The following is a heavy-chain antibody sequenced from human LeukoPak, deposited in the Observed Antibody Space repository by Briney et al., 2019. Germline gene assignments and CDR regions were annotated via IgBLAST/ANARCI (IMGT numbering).Heavy chain of an antibody. D-gene: IGHD1-7*01. Sequence: GGSLRLSCAASAFTFSSYAMSWVRQAPGKGLEWVSTISAGGTGTFYADSVKGRFTISRDNSKNTLAVQMNSLRTEDTAVYYCATAPSISGTTGYFDSWGQGTLVAVSS. CDR1: AFTFSSYA. CDR3: ATAPSISGTTGYFDS. J-gene: IGHJ4*02. CDR2: ISAGGTGT. V-gene: IGHV3-23*01.